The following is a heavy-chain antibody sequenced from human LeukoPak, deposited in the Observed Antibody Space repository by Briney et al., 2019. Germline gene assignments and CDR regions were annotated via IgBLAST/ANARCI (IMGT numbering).Heavy chain of an antibody. V-gene: IGHV4-59*01. J-gene: IGHJ4*01. CDR2: IYHIGNS. Sequence: PSETLSLTCTVSGGPPGPYNWNWIRKFPAKTLDWIGNIYHIGNSNSNPSLKSRVTMSIDTYKNHFSLNLRSMTAADTAVYYCARGNLGFSRYFDNWGQGTLVTVSS. CDR1: GGPPGPYN. CDR3: ARGNLGFSRYFDN. D-gene: IGHD3-16*01.